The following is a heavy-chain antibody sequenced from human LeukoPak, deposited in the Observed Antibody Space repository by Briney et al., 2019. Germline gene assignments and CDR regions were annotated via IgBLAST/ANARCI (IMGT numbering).Heavy chain of an antibody. V-gene: IGHV4-39*07. CDR2: IYYSGST. J-gene: IGHJ4*02. CDR1: GGSISSSSYY. Sequence: PSETLSLTCTVSGGSISSSSYYWGWIRQPPGKGLEWIGSIYYSGSTYYNPSLKSRVTISVDTSKNQFSLKLSSVTAADTAVYYCARVMGLYGSGSYAFDYWGQGTLVTVSS. D-gene: IGHD3-10*01. CDR3: ARVMGLYGSGSYAFDY.